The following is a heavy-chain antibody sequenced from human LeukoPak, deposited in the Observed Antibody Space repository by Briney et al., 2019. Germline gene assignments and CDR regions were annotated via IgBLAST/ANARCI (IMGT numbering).Heavy chain of an antibody. CDR2: INWNGDST. D-gene: IGHD3-22*01. V-gene: IGHV3-20*01. CDR1: GFNFDDYG. J-gene: IGHJ6*03. Sequence: GGSLRLSCAASGFNFDDYGMNWVRQVPGKGLEWVSGINWNGDSTDYADSVKGRFTISRDNPKNSLFLQMNGLRVEDTALYHCARASLDSSGYFYMDVWGKGTSVTISS. CDR3: ARASLDSSGYFYMDV.